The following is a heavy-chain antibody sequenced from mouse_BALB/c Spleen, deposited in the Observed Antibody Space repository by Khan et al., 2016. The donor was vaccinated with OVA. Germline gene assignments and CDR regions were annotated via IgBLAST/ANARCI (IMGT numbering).Heavy chain of an antibody. J-gene: IGHJ2*01. CDR3: ASIYGGDFAH. CDR2: ISYSGNT. Sequence: VQLVESGPGLVKPSQSLSLTCTVTGYSITSDYAWNWIRQFPGNKLERMGYISYSGNTKYNPSLKSRISITRDTSKNQFFLPLNFVTTEDTATYYCASIYGGDFAHWGQGTTLTVSS. D-gene: IGHD1-1*01. CDR1: GYSITSDYA. V-gene: IGHV3-2*02.